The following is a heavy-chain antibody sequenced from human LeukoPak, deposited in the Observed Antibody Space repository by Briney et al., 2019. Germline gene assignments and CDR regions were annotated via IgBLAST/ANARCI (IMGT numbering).Heavy chain of an antibody. Sequence: ASVKVSCKASGYTFSSYDINWVQQATGQGLEWMGWMNPNSGNTGYAQKFQGRVNMTRNTSISTAYMELSSLRSEDTAVYYCARKFLGSRGYYFDYWGQGTLVTVSS. CDR2: MNPNSGNT. V-gene: IGHV1-8*01. D-gene: IGHD3-10*01. CDR1: GYTFSSYD. CDR3: ARKFLGSRGYYFDY. J-gene: IGHJ4*02.